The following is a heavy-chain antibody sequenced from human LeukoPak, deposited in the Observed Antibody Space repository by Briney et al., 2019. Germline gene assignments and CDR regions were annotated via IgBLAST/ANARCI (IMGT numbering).Heavy chain of an antibody. D-gene: IGHD3-10*01. J-gene: IGHJ5*02. V-gene: IGHV4-39*01. CDR1: GGSISSSSYY. CDR2: IYYSGST. Sequence: SETLSLTCTVSGGSISSSSYYWGWIRQPPGKGLEWIGSIYYSGSTYYNPSLKSRVTISVDTSKNQFSLKLSSVTAADTAVYYCARRSGSYYNRWFDPWGQGTLVTVSS. CDR3: ARRSGSYYNRWFDP.